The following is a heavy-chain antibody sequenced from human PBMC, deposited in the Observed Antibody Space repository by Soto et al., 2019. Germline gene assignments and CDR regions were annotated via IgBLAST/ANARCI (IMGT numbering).Heavy chain of an antibody. J-gene: IGHJ4*02. CDR2: IYYSGRT. V-gene: IGHV4-30-4*02. CDR3: ARGGAITDFYFDS. D-gene: IGHD3-16*01. CDR1: SGSISNDYYY. Sequence: SDTLSLTCTVSSGSISNDYYYWSWIRQPPGRGLEWIGYIYYSGRTYYNPSLKSRLFISLDISKDQFSLRLSSVTAADTAVYYCARGGAITDFYFDSWGQGTLVTVSS.